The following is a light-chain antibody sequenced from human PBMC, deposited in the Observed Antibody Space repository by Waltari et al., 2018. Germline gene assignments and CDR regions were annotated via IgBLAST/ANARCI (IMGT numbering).Light chain of an antibody. J-gene: IGKJ5*01. CDR2: GAS. CDR3: QQYYDWRRVT. CDR1: QSVSGN. Sequence: EIVMTQSPATLSVSPGERATLSCRASQSVSGNLAWYQQKPGQAPRLLIYGASTRATGSPARFSGSGSGTEFTLTISSLQSDDSAVYYCQQYYDWRRVTFGQGTRLEIK. V-gene: IGKV3D-15*01.